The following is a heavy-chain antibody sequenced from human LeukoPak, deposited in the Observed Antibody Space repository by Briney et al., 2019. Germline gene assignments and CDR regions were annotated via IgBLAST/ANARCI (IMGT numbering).Heavy chain of an antibody. J-gene: IGHJ4*02. Sequence: SETLSLTRIVSGDSIGNYYWSWIRQPAGKGLEWIGRIYSSGSTNYNRSLKSRVTMSVDTSKNQFSLKVSSVTAADTAVYYCAREAAAGTFYFDYWGQGTLVTVSS. D-gene: IGHD6-13*01. CDR1: GDSIGNYY. CDR3: AREAAAGTFYFDY. CDR2: IYSSGST. V-gene: IGHV4-4*07.